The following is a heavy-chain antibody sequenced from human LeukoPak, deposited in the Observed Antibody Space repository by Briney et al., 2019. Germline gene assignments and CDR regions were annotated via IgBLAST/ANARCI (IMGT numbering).Heavy chain of an antibody. CDR1: GYTFTSFG. CDR3: ARHPGIAAAGTSFLGY. Sequence: GASVKVSCKASGYTFTSFGISWVRQAPGQGLEWMGWISAYNGNTNYAQKLQGRVTMTTDTSTSTAYMELRSLRSDDTAVYYCARHPGIAAAGTSFLGYWGQGTLVTVSS. J-gene: IGHJ4*02. CDR2: ISAYNGNT. D-gene: IGHD6-13*01. V-gene: IGHV1-18*01.